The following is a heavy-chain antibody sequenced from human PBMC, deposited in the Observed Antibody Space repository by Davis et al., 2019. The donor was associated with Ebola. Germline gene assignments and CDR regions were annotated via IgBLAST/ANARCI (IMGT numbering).Heavy chain of an antibody. Sequence: GGSLRLSCAASGFTFSSYTMNWVRQPPGKGLEWVSFISSSSSYIYYADSVKGRFTISRDNAKNSLYLQMNSLRDEDTAVYYCARVYGSGSYYNFHFDYWGQGTLVTVSS. CDR2: ISSSSSYI. CDR3: ARVYGSGSYYNFHFDY. CDR1: GFTFSSYT. J-gene: IGHJ4*02. V-gene: IGHV3-21*01. D-gene: IGHD3-10*01.